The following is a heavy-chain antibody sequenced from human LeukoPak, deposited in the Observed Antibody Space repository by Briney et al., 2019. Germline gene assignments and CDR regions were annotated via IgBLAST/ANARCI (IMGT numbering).Heavy chain of an antibody. D-gene: IGHD3-22*01. CDR1: GSSIIRGYY. J-gene: IGHJ3*02. V-gene: IGHV4-38-2*02. CDR3: ARVRITMIVVVPDAFDI. Sequence: SETLSLTCNVSGSSIIRGYYWGWIRQPPGMGLEWIGTIYYSGSTNLNPSFKSRVTISVDTSKNQFSLTLSSVTAADTAVYYCARVRITMIVVVPDAFDIWGQGTMVTVSS. CDR2: IYYSGST.